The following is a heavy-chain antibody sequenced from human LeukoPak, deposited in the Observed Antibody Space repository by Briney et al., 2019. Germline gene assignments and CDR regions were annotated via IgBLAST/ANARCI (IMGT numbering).Heavy chain of an antibody. CDR2: ITSSSSTI. CDR3: ARNARITMVRGAPYYMDV. D-gene: IGHD3-10*01. J-gene: IGHJ6*03. CDR1: GFTFSSYA. V-gene: IGHV3-48*01. Sequence: PGGSLRLSCAASGFTFSSYAVNWVRQAPGKGLEWLSYITSSSSTIYYADSVKGRFTISRDNAKNSLYLQMNSLRAEDTAVYYCARNARITMVRGAPYYMDVWGKGTTVTVSS.